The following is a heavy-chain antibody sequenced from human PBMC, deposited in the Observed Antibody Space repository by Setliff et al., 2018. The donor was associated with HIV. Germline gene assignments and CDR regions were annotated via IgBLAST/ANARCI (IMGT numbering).Heavy chain of an antibody. V-gene: IGHV1-69*13. CDR2: IIPIFGTA. Sequence: VASVKVSCKASGGTFSSYAISWVRQAPGQGLEWMGGIIPIFGTANYAQKFQGRVTITADESTSTAYMELSSLRSEDTAVYYCARGGTYYDSSGGFDYWGQGTLVTVSS. CDR1: GGTFSSYA. D-gene: IGHD3-22*01. J-gene: IGHJ4*02. CDR3: ARGGTYYDSSGGFDY.